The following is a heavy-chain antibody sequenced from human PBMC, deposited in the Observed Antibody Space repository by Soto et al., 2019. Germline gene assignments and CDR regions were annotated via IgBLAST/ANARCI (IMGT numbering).Heavy chain of an antibody. CDR1: GFTFSDYY. D-gene: IGHD5-18*01. CDR3: ARGSDAAMVTLRGMDV. V-gene: IGHV3-11*06. CDR2: ISSSSSYT. J-gene: IGHJ6*02. Sequence: GGSLRLSCAASGFTFSDYYMSWIRQAPGKGLEWVSYISSSSSYTNYADSVKGRFTISRDNAKNSLYLQMNSLRAEDTAVYYCARGSDAAMVTLRGMDVWGQGTTVTVSS.